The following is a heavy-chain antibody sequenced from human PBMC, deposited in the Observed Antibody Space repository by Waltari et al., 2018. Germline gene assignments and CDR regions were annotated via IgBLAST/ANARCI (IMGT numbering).Heavy chain of an antibody. V-gene: IGHV3-30*01. CDR2: ISYDGSNK. J-gene: IGHJ4*02. CDR3: ASSRVVPAAMDY. CDR1: GFTFSSYA. Sequence: QVQLVESGGGVVQPGRSLRLSCAASGFTFSSYAMHWVRQAPGKGLEWVAVISYDGSNKDYADSVKGRFTISRDNSKNTLYLQMNSLRAEDTAVYYCASSRVVPAAMDYWGQGTLVTVSS. D-gene: IGHD2-2*01.